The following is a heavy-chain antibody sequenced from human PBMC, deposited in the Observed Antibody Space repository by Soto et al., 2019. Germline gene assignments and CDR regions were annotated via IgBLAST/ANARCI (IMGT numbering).Heavy chain of an antibody. CDR2: ISDVGGYT. V-gene: IGHV3-23*04. CDR1: GFTIKTSA. CDR3: AKERRGVVSRDFDS. Sequence: EVQLVESGGGLAQPGWSRRLSCAASGFTIKTSALHQVLQGPGNELQWVLGISDVGGYTSYSDGLKGRFTVSRDTSKNTLSLLMTGLRVGDTAIYYCAKERRGVVSRDFDSWGQGTLVTVSS. D-gene: IGHD2-8*01. J-gene: IGHJ4*02.